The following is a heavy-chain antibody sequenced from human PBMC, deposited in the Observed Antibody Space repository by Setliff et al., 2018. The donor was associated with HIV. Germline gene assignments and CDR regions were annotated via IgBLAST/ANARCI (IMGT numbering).Heavy chain of an antibody. D-gene: IGHD3-9*01. V-gene: IGHV4-59*08. Sequence: PSETLSLTCTVSGVPISSYYWSWIRQPPGKGLEWIGYIYYSGRTNYNPSLKSRVTISVDTSKNQFSLRLGSVTAADTAVYYCARLSPLDWPFDYWGQGTLVTSPQ. CDR2: IYYSGRT. CDR3: ARLSPLDWPFDY. J-gene: IGHJ4*02. CDR1: GVPISSYY.